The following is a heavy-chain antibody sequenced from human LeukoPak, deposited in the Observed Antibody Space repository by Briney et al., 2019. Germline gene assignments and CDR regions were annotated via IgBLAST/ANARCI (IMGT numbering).Heavy chain of an antibody. V-gene: IGHV3-23*01. CDR3: AKGYCSSTSCPNWFDP. D-gene: IGHD2-2*01. J-gene: IGHJ5*02. CDR2: ISGSGGST. CDR1: GFTFSSYA. Sequence: GGSLRLSCAASGFTFSSYAMSWVRQAPGKGLEWVSAISGSGGSTYYADSVKGRFTISRDNSKNTLYLQMNSLRAEDTAVYHCAKGYCSSTSCPNWFDPWGQGTLVTVSS.